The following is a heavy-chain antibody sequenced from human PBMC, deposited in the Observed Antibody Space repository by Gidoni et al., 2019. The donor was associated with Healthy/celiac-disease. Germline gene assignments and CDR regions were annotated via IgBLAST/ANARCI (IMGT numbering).Heavy chain of an antibody. CDR2: IIPILGIS. CDR1: GGTYSSYA. CDR3: ARSPPIAAADPEGGVYFQH. J-gene: IGHJ1*01. D-gene: IGHD6-13*01. Sequence: QVRLVQSGAEVKKPGSSVKVSCKASGGTYSSYAISWVRQAPGQGLEWMGRIIPILGISKYAQKFQGRVTITADKSPSTAYMELCSLRSEDTAVYYCARSPPIAAADPEGGVYFQHWGQGTLVTVSS. V-gene: IGHV1-69*04.